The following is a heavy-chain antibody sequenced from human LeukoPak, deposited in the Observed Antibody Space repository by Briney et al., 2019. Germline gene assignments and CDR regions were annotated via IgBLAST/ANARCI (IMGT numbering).Heavy chain of an antibody. CDR3: ARGRLDFDY. CDR1: GGSISSYY. V-gene: IGHV4-59*01. J-gene: IGHJ4*02. CDR2: IYYSGST. Sequence: SETLSLTCTVPGGSISSYYWSWIRQPPGKGLEWIGYIYYSGSTNYNPSLKSRVTISVDTSKNQFSLKVSSVTAADTAVYYCARGRLDFDYWGQGTLVTVSS.